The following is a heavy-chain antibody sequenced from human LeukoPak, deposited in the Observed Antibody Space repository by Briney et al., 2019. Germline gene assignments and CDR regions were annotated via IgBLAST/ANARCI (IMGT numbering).Heavy chain of an antibody. CDR3: AKDTIFTVDPFDY. CDR2: IHSGGST. CDR1: GFTVRSNY. Sequence: GGSLRLSCAASGFTVRSNYMNWVRQAPGKGLEWVSIIHSGGSTYYADSVKGRFTVSRDNSKNTLYLEMNSLRADDTAVYYCAKDTIFTVDPFDYWGQGTLVTVSS. D-gene: IGHD3-3*01. V-gene: IGHV3-66*02. J-gene: IGHJ4*02.